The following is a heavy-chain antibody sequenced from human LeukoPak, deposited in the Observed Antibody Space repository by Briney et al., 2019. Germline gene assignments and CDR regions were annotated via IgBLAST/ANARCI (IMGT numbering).Heavy chain of an antibody. V-gene: IGHV5-10-1*01. Sequence: GGALEISCKGSGYHFTSYWTTWVRQVPGEGVEGMGRIDPSESYNNYSPSFQGHVTISPDKSISTAYLQWSSLQASDTAIYYCARHENIFSTFDMWGQGTMVTVSS. CDR1: GYHFTSYW. CDR3: ARHENIFSTFDM. D-gene: IGHD3-9*01. J-gene: IGHJ3*02. CDR2: IDPSESYN.